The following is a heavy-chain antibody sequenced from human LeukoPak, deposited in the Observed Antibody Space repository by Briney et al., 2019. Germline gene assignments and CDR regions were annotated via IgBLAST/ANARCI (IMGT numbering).Heavy chain of an antibody. CDR3: AKLTIAAGFDY. Sequence: GGSLRLSCAASGFTFSSYGMHWVRQAPGKGLEWVAVISYDGSNKYYADSVKGRFTISRDNSKNTLYLQMNSLRAEDTPVYYCAKLTIAAGFDYWGQGTLVTVSS. V-gene: IGHV3-30*18. CDR2: ISYDGSNK. CDR1: GFTFSSYG. D-gene: IGHD6-13*01. J-gene: IGHJ4*02.